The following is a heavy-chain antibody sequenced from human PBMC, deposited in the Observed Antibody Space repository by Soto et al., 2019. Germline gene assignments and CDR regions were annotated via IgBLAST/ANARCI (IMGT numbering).Heavy chain of an antibody. CDR1: GYTFTSYG. CDR3: ARVAWLGVTGAGWDNY. J-gene: IGHJ4*02. D-gene: IGHD3-10*01. CDR2: ISAYNGNT. Sequence: ASVKVSCKASGYTFTSYGISWVRQAPGQGLEWMGWISAYNGNTNYAQKLQGRVTMTTDTSTSTAYMELRSPRSDDTAVYYCARVAWLGVTGAGWDNYWGQGTLVTVSS. V-gene: IGHV1-18*01.